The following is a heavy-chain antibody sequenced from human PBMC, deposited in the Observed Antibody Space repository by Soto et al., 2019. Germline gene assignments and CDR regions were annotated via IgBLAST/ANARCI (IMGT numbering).Heavy chain of an antibody. Sequence: QVQLQESGPGLVKPSETLSLTCTVSGGSVSTQYWSWIRQTPGKGLEWLAYIYNSGSTAYNPSLKSRLSVSIDTSKNQFFLRLSSVTAGDTAVYFCARHVTTYNSGNVYDAFDVWGQGTMVTVSS. CDR3: ARHVTTYNSGNVYDAFDV. CDR1: GGSVSTQY. V-gene: IGHV4-59*08. D-gene: IGHD5-12*01. CDR2: IYNSGST. J-gene: IGHJ3*01.